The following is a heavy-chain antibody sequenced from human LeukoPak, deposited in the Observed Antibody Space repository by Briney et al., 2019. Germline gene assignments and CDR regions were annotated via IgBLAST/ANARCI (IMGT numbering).Heavy chain of an antibody. V-gene: IGHV1-18*01. Sequence: ASVEVSCKASGYTFTSYGISWVRQAPGQGLEWMGWISAYNGNTNYAQKLQGRVTMTTDTSTSTAYMELRSLRSDDTSVYYCARVTMVRGVMNWFDPWGQGTLVTVSS. CDR3: ARVTMVRGVMNWFDP. J-gene: IGHJ5*02. CDR1: GYTFTSYG. D-gene: IGHD3-10*01. CDR2: ISAYNGNT.